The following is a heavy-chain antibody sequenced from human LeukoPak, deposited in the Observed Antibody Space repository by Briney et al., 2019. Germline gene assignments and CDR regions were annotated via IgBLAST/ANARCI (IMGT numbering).Heavy chain of an antibody. CDR3: ARMDDYVWGSYRHFDY. D-gene: IGHD3-16*02. Sequence: ASVKVSCKASGYTFTSYDINWVGQATGQGREWMGWMNPKSGKTGYAQKFQGRVTMTRNTSISTAYMELSSLRSEDTAVYYCARMDDYVWGSYRHFDYWGQGTLVTVSS. V-gene: IGHV1-8*01. CDR1: GYTFTSYD. J-gene: IGHJ4*02. CDR2: MNPKSGKT.